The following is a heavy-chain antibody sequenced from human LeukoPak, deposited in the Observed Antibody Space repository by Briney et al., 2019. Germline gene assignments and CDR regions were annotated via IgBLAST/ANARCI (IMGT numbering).Heavy chain of an antibody. Sequence: ASVQVSCMASGYTFPSYDINWVRQPSGQGLEWMGCMHTNSGNTGYAQKFQGRVTMTRNTSISTAYMELSSLRSEDTAVYYCARGKALRFLEWFPRRGMDVWGQGTTVTVSS. D-gene: IGHD3-3*01. CDR3: ARGKALRFLEWFPRRGMDV. J-gene: IGHJ6*02. V-gene: IGHV1-8*01. CDR2: MHTNSGNT. CDR1: GYTFPSYD.